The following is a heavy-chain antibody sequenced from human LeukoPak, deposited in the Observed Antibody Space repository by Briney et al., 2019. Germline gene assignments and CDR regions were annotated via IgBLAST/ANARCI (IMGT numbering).Heavy chain of an antibody. CDR3: ARDAAAAGTYYYYYMDV. J-gene: IGHJ6*03. CDR2: IYYSGST. CDR1: GGSISGYY. V-gene: IGHV4-59*01. Sequence: SETLSLTCTVSGGSISGYYWSWIRQPPGKGLEWIGYIYYSGSTSYNPSLKSRVTISVDTSKNQFSLKLSSVTAADTAVYYCARDAAAAGTYYYYYMDVWGKGTTVTVSS. D-gene: IGHD6-13*01.